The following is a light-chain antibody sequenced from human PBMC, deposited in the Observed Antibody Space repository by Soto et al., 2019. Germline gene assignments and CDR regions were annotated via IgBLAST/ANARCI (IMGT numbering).Light chain of an antibody. Sequence: DILLTQSPGTLSVSPGQRATLSCRASQNIRSNYVSWYQQKHGQAPRLLIFGSSSTATGMPDTFSAGGSGTDFTLLVSGLEPEDFVVYYCQQYGSSHATFGQGTRLEIK. CDR2: GSS. V-gene: IGKV3-20*01. CDR1: QNIRSNY. CDR3: QQYGSSHAT. J-gene: IGKJ5*01.